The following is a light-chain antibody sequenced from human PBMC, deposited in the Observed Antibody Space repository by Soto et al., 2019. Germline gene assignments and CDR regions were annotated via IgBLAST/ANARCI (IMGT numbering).Light chain of an antibody. J-gene: IGKJ4*01. CDR3: QQSYRTQLS. CDR2: AAS. CDR1: QSISSY. Sequence: DIQMTQSPSSLSASVGDRVNITCRASQSISSYLNWYQQKPGKAPKLLIYAASSLQSGVPSRFSGSGAGTDFTLTSSSLQPDDFATYYCQQSYRTQLSFGGGTKVEIK. V-gene: IGKV1-39*01.